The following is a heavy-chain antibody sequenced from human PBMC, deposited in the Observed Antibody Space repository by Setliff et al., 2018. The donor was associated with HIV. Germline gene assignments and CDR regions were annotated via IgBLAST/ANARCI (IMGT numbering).Heavy chain of an antibody. D-gene: IGHD2-2*01. Sequence: PSETLSLPCTVSGGSIRSSSYYWGWIRQPPGKGVEWTGSIYYSGSTYYNPSLKSRVTISVDTSTNQFSLKFSAVTAADTAVYYFARETRSSFAMDDASDIWGQGTMVT. CDR2: IYYSGST. CDR3: ARETRSSFAMDDASDI. V-gene: IGHV4-39*07. J-gene: IGHJ3*02. CDR1: GGSIRSSSYY.